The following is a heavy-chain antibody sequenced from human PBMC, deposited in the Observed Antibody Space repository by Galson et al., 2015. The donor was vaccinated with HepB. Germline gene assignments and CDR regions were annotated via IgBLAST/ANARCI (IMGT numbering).Heavy chain of an antibody. CDR2: ISSNTLYT. J-gene: IGHJ4*02. V-gene: IGHV3-11*06. D-gene: IGHD4-17*01. CDR1: GFTFSDYY. CDR3: ARVADADYGDHTHFDS. Sequence: SLRLSCAVSGFTFSDYYMSWIRPAPGKGLEWISYISSNTLYTNYADSVKGRFTISRDNAKTSLYLQINGLRAEDTAVYNCARVADADYGDHTHFDSWGQGTLVTVSS.